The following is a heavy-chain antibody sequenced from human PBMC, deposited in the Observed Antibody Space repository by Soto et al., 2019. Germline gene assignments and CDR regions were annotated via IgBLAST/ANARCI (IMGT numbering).Heavy chain of an antibody. D-gene: IGHD3-10*01. Sequence: SETLSLTCAVYGGSFSDYYWNFMRHPSGKGLESIGEVNRSGSTNYNPSLKSRVTISVDTSKNQFSLKLSSVTAADTAVYYCARVKVRGAIRAENWFDTWGQGTLVT. CDR2: VNRSGST. CDR3: ARVKVRGAIRAENWFDT. J-gene: IGHJ5*02. CDR1: GGSFSDYY. V-gene: IGHV4-34*01.